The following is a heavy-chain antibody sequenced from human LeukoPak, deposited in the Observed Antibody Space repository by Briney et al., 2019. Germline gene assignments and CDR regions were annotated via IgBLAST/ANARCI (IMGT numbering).Heavy chain of an antibody. Sequence: SETLSLTCAVYGGSFSSYYWSWIRQPPGKGLEWIGEINHSGSTNYNPSLKSRVTISVDTSKNQFSLKLSSVTAADTAVYYCARDYYDSSGSNLNWFDPWGQGTLVTVSS. CDR2: INHSGST. CDR1: GGSFSSYY. D-gene: IGHD3-22*01. CDR3: ARDYYDSSGSNLNWFDP. V-gene: IGHV4-34*01. J-gene: IGHJ5*02.